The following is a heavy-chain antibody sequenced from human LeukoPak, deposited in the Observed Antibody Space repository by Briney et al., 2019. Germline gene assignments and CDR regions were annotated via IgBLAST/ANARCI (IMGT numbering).Heavy chain of an antibody. CDR3: ASGLSNGFWSGYYTLDY. CDR2: IIPIFGTA. J-gene: IGHJ4*01. D-gene: IGHD3-3*01. V-gene: IGHV1-69*13. Sequence: ASLKVSCKASGGTFSSYAISWVPQAPGQGLEWMGGIIPIFGTANYAQKFQGRVTITADESTSTAYVELSSLRSEDTAVYYCASGLSNGFWSGYYTLDYCGQGTLVTVSS. CDR1: GGTFSSYA.